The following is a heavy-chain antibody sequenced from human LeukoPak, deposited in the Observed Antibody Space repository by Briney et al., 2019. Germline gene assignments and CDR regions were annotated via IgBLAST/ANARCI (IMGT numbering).Heavy chain of an antibody. Sequence: GGSLRLSCAASGFTFSNAWMSWVRQAPGKGLEWVGRIKSKTDGGTTDYAAPVKGRFTISRDDPKNTLYLQMNSLKTEDTAVYYCTTDPNYDFWSGYYEWGQGTLVTVSS. J-gene: IGHJ4*02. V-gene: IGHV3-15*01. CDR1: GFTFSNAW. D-gene: IGHD3-3*01. CDR3: TTDPNYDFWSGYYE. CDR2: IKSKTDGGTT.